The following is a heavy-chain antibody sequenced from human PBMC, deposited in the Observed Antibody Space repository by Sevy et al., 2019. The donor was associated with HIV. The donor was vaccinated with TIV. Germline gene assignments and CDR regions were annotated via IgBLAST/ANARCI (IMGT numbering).Heavy chain of an antibody. D-gene: IGHD3-22*01. CDR2: FGGSGGTT. V-gene: IGHV3-23*01. CDR3: ARSDDSSGYYLYYFEY. CDR1: GFTFSSYA. J-gene: IGHJ4*02. Sequence: GGSLRLSCAASGFTFSSYAVSWVHQAPGKGLEWVSFFGGSGGTTYYAESGKGRFTISRDNSKNILYLQMNSLRAEETAVYYCARSDDSSGYYLYYFEYWGQGTVVTVSS.